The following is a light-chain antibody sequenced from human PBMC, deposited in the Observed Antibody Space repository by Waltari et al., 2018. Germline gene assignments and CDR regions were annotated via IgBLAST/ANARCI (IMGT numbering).Light chain of an antibody. CDR3: ASWDGNLSGWL. CDR1: GSNIGTNF. J-gene: IGLJ3*02. Sequence: QSALTQPPSASGAPGQRVTISCSGGGSNIGTNFVYWYKQLPGSAPKLLMYRTDQRPSGVPDRFSGSKSATSGSLAISGLRAEDEADYYCASWDGNLSGWLFGGGTTLTVL. CDR2: RTD. V-gene: IGLV1-47*01.